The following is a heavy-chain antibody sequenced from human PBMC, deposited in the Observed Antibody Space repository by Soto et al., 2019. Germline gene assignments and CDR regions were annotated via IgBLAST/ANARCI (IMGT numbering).Heavy chain of an antibody. CDR3: ARVPVAVAATEDYYGLDV. CDR1: GVSITSYY. CDR2: INTDGLS. V-gene: IGHV4-4*07. D-gene: IGHD2-15*01. Sequence: KPSETLSLTCSVSGVSITSYYWSWIRQSAGGGLEWMGRINTDGLSTYSPSFKSRLTMSLDTSKNQVSLRLISVTAADTAVYFWARVPVAVAATEDYYGLDVWGQGTTVTVSS. J-gene: IGHJ6*02.